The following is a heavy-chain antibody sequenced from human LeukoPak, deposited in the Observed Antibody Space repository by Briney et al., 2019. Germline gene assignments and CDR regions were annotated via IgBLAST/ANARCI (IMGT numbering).Heavy chain of an antibody. CDR2: IFNSGTT. J-gene: IGHJ4*02. D-gene: IGHD4-23*01. CDR1: GGSISSSTYF. CDR3: ARTHDYGGNTDFDY. V-gene: IGHV4-39*07. Sequence: SETLSLTCTVSGGSISSSTYFWGWIRQPPGKGLEWIGSIFNSGTTYYNPSPKSRVTISLDTSKNQFSLKLSSVTAADTAVYFCARTHDYGGNTDFDYWGQGILVTVSS.